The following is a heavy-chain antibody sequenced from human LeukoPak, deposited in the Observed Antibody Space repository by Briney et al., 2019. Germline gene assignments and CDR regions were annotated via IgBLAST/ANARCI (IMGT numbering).Heavy chain of an antibody. CDR1: GFTFSSYS. V-gene: IGHV3-48*04. CDR2: ISISGTTI. CDR3: ARTGRLQYGDYVAFDY. D-gene: IGHD4-17*01. Sequence: PGGSQRLSCAASGFTFSSYSMNWGRQAPGKGLEWVSYISISGTTIYYADSVKGRFTFSRDNAKNSLYLQMNSLRAEDTAVYYCARTGRLQYGDYVAFDYWGQGTLVTVSS. J-gene: IGHJ4*02.